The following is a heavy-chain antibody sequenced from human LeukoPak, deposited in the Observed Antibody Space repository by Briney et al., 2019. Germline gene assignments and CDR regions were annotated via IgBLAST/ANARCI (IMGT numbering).Heavy chain of an antibody. CDR1: GYTFTDYY. CDR3: AREPIMMRRGYYYYYMDV. Sequence: ASVKVSCKASGYTFTDYYMHWVRQAPGQGLEWMGWIKPNSGVTNYAQKFLGRVTMTRDTAISTAYMALSRLTSDDTAVYFCAREPIMMRRGYYYYYMDVWGKGTTVTISS. V-gene: IGHV1-2*02. J-gene: IGHJ6*03. CDR2: IKPNSGVT. D-gene: IGHD3-16*01.